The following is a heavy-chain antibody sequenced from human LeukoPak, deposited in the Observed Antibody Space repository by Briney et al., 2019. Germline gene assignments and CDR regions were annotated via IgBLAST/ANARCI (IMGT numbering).Heavy chain of an antibody. CDR1: GYTFTGYY. CDR3: AGTTFSGSYYNRVIDY. J-gene: IGHJ4*02. Sequence: ASVKVSCKASGYTFTGYYMHWVRQAPGQGLEWMGWINPNSGGTNYAQKFQGRVTMTRDTSISTAYMELSRLRSDDTAVYYCAGTTFSGSYYNRVIDYWGQGTLVTVSP. D-gene: IGHD3-10*01. V-gene: IGHV1-2*02. CDR2: INPNSGGT.